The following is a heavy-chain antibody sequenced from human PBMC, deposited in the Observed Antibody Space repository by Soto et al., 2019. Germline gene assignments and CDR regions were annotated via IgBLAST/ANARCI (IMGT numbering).Heavy chain of an antibody. D-gene: IGHD5-12*01. Sequence: SDTLSLTCTVSGGSISSGGYYXXXXXQHPGKGLEWIGYIYYSGSTYYNPSLKSRVTISVDTSKNQFSLKLSSVTAADTAVYYCARAPTELRGYSGYDHLGYYYYYMDVWGKGTTVTVSS. CDR1: GGSISSGGYY. CDR2: IYYSGST. V-gene: IGHV4-31*03. J-gene: IGHJ6*03. CDR3: ARAPTELRGYSGYDHLGYYYYYMDV.